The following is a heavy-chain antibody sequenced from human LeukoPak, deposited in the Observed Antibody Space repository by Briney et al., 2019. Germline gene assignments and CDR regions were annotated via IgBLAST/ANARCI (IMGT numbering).Heavy chain of an antibody. Sequence: PGGTLRLSCAASGFTFSSYGMSWVRQAPGKGLEWVSALTPSGSSTYYADSVKGRFTFSRDNSKNTLYLQMNSLRAEDTAVYYCARGGSGNWNAPFDYWGQGTLVTVSS. CDR2: LTPSGSST. D-gene: IGHD1-1*01. V-gene: IGHV3-23*01. J-gene: IGHJ4*02. CDR1: GFTFSSYG. CDR3: ARGGSGNWNAPFDY.